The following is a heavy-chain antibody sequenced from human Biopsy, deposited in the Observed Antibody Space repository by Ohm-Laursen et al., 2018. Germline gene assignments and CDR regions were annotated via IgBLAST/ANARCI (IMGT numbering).Heavy chain of an antibody. J-gene: IGHJ4*02. CDR1: GKTFSDYY. V-gene: IGHV4-34*08. CDR3: GNEVHGRDY. Sequence: SETLSLTCEVYGKTFSDYYWSWIRQPPGKGLEWIGQINQSGRTNYNPSLKSRVNISADKSNNQFSLKLTSGTSADTAVYFCGNEVHGRDYWGLGALVTVSS. CDR2: INQSGRT. D-gene: IGHD2-15*01.